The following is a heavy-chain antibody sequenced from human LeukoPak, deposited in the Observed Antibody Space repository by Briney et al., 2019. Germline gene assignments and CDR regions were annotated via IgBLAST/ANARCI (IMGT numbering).Heavy chain of an antibody. CDR1: GGSISSYY. D-gene: IGHD6-19*01. CDR3: ARDTSGWHSYAFDC. V-gene: IGHV4-59*12. Sequence: SETLSLTCTVSGGSISSYYWSWIRQPPGKGLEWIGYIYHSGNTHYNPSLKSRVTISVDTSKDQFSLNLRSVTAADTAVYYCARDTSGWHSYAFDCWGQGTLVAVSS. J-gene: IGHJ4*02. CDR2: IYHSGNT.